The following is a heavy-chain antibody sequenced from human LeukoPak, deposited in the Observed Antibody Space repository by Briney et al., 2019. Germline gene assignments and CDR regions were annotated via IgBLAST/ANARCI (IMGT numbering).Heavy chain of an antibody. CDR2: IIPIFGTA. CDR1: GGTFSSYA. J-gene: IGHJ5*02. Sequence: GASVKVSCKASGGTFSSYAISWVRQAPGQGLEWMGGIIPIFGTANYAQKFQGRVTITADRSTSTAYMELSSLRSKDTAVYYCARVSPGIAVAGTGWLDPWGQGPLVTVSS. CDR3: ARVSPGIAVAGTGWLDP. V-gene: IGHV1-69*06. D-gene: IGHD6-19*01.